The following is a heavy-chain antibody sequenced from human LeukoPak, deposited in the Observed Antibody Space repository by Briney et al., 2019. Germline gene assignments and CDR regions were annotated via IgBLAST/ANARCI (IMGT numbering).Heavy chain of an antibody. Sequence: PGGSLRLSCAASGFTFSNYAMHWVRQAPGKGLEWVAIIRHDGSGIYYADSVKGRFTISRDNAKNSLYLQMNSLRAEDTAVYYCARDRNPVVTATFDYWGQGTLVTVSS. V-gene: IGHV3-30*02. CDR1: GFTFSNYA. D-gene: IGHD2-21*02. J-gene: IGHJ4*02. CDR2: IRHDGSGI. CDR3: ARDRNPVVTATFDY.